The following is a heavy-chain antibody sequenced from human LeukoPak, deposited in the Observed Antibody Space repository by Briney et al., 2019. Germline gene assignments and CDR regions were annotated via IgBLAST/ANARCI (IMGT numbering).Heavy chain of an antibody. D-gene: IGHD2-8*01. CDR3: ASKYCTNGVCHNWFDP. Sequence: PSETLSLTCTVSGGSISSSSYSWGWIRQPPGKGLEWIGSIYYSGSTYYNPSLKSRVTISVDTSKNQFSLKLSSVTAADTAVYYCASKYCTNGVCHNWFDPWGQGTLVTVSS. CDR2: IYYSGST. J-gene: IGHJ5*02. V-gene: IGHV4-39*01. CDR1: GGSISSSSYS.